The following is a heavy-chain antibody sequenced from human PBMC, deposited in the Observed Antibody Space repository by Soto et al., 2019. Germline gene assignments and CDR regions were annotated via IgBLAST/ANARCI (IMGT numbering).Heavy chain of an antibody. V-gene: IGHV3-30*09. CDR3: AKARHSTSWYGVEADF. CDR1: GFIFSDYA. Sequence: QVQLVESGGGVVQPGRSLRLSCAASGFIFSDYAMHWVRQAPGKGLEWVAVISYGGDNKYYADSVRGRFANSRDNLKNTLYLQMNSLNPEDTAVYHCAKARHSTSWYGVEADFWGQGTLVTVSS. CDR2: ISYGGDNK. D-gene: IGHD6-13*01. J-gene: IGHJ4*02.